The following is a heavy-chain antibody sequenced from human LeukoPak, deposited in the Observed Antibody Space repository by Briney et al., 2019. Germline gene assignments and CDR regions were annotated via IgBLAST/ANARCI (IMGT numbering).Heavy chain of an antibody. J-gene: IGHJ3*02. Sequence: QPGGSLRLSCAASGFTLSSYWMSWVRQAPGKGLEWVANIKGDGSEKYYVDSVKGRFTISRGNAKNSLYLHMNSLTAEDTAMYYCARDWVAGVPFDAFDIWAKGQWSASLQ. CDR3: ARDWVAGVPFDAFDI. V-gene: IGHV3-7*03. CDR2: IKGDGSEK. D-gene: IGHD3-10*01. CDR1: GFTLSSYW.